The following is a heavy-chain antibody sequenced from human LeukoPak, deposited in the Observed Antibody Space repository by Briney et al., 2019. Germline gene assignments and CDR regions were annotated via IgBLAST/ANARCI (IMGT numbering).Heavy chain of an antibody. CDR3: ARVKGMDHILTGFDP. CDR2: IYYSGST. J-gene: IGHJ5*02. Sequence: SETLSLTCTVSGGSISSGGYYWSWIRQRPGKGLEWIGYIYYSGSTYYNPSLKSRVTISVDTSKNQFSLKLSSVTAADTAVYYCARVKGMDHILTGFDPWGQGTLVTVSS. V-gene: IGHV4-31*03. D-gene: IGHD3-9*01. CDR1: GGSISSGGYY.